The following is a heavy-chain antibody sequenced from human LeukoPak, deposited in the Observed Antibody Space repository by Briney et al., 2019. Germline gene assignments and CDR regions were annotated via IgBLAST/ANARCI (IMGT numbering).Heavy chain of an antibody. CDR3: ARGGIAAAGTRRLFDP. V-gene: IGHV4-59*01. CDR1: GGSISSYY. CDR2: IYYIGSP. J-gene: IGHJ5*02. Sequence: PSETLSLTCTVPGGSISSYYWSWIRQPPGKGPEWIGYIYYIGSPTYNPSLKSRVTISVDTSKNQFSLKLTSVTAADTAVYYCARGGIAAAGTRRLFDPWGQGTLVTVSS. D-gene: IGHD6-13*01.